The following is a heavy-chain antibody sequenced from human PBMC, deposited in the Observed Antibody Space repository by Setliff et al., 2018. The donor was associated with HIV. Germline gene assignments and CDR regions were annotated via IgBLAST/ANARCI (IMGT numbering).Heavy chain of an antibody. J-gene: IGHJ5*02. D-gene: IGHD2-15*01. CDR2: IYYTGIP. CDR3: ARVSRLHPFDP. Sequence: PSETLSLTCTVSGGSISSGSHFWGWIRQPAGKGLEWIGHIYYTGIPTYNPSLSSRVTISVDTSKTQFSLKLTSVTAADTAFYYCARVSRLHPFDPWGQGVLVTVSS. V-gene: IGHV4-61*10. CDR1: GGSISSGSHF.